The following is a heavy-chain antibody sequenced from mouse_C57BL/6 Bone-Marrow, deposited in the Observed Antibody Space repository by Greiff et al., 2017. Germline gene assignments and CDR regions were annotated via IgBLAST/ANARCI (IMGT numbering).Heavy chain of an antibody. CDR2: IDPETGGT. D-gene: IGHD1-1*01. CDR1: GYTFTDYE. J-gene: IGHJ3*01. Sequence: VQLQQSGAELVRPGASVTLSCKASGYTFTDYEMHWVKQTPVHGLEWIGAIDPETGGTAYNQKFKGKAILTADKSSSPAYMELRSLTSEDSAVYYCTRRPFYGSSPAWLAYWGQEALVTVSA. CDR3: TRRPFYGSSPAWLAY. V-gene: IGHV1-15*01.